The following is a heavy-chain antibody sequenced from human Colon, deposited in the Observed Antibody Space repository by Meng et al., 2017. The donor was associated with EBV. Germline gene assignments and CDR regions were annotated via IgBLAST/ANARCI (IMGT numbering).Heavy chain of an antibody. Sequence: VHAGSELEKPGHPVKVSCQAAGYSFTSSSMAWVRHAPGQGLEWMGWININTGHPTYAQGFTGRFVFSLDTSVSTAYLQIDSLKADDTAVYYCARGNGWRFDYWGQGTLVTVSS. V-gene: IGHV7-4-1*01. CDR1: GYSFTSSS. CDR2: ININTGHP. CDR3: ARGNGWRFDY. D-gene: IGHD6-19*01. J-gene: IGHJ4*02.